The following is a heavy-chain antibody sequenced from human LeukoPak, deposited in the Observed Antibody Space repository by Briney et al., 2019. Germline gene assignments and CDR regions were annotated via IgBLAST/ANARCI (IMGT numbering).Heavy chain of an antibody. Sequence: SETLSLTCAVSGDSISSGHYWGWIRQPPGKGLEWIGSVYHSGSTHYNPSLKSRVTISVDTSKNQFSLKLSSVTAADTAVYYCARNLSITIVRGVTKHNWFDPWGQGTLVTVSS. J-gene: IGHJ5*02. CDR3: ARNLSITIVRGVTKHNWFDP. CDR2: VYHSGST. V-gene: IGHV4-38-2*01. CDR1: GDSISSGHY. D-gene: IGHD3-10*01.